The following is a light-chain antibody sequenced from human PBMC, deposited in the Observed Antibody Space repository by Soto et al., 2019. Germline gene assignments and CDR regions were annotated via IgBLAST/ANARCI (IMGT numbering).Light chain of an antibody. CDR1: QSVSSN. J-gene: IGKJ1*01. V-gene: IGKV3-15*01. Sequence: EIVMTQSPATLSVSPGERATLSCRASQSVSSNLAWYQQKPGQTPRLLIYGASTRAAGIPARFSGSVSGTEFTLTISSLQSEDFAVYYCHQYNNWPQTFGQGTKVEIK. CDR3: HQYNNWPQT. CDR2: GAS.